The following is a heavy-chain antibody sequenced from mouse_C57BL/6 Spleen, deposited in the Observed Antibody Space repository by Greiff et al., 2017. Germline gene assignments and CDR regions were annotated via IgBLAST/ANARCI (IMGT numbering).Heavy chain of an antibody. D-gene: IGHD2-2*01. CDR1: GYTFTSYW. CDR3: ASRGCDVAMDY. J-gene: IGHJ4*01. Sequence: QVQLQQPGAELVRPGTSVKLSCKASGYTFTSYWMHWVKQRPGQGLEWIGVIDPSNSYTNYNQKFKGKATLTVDTSSSTAYMQLSSLTSEDSAVYYCASRGCDVAMDYWGQGTSVTVSS. V-gene: IGHV1-59*01. CDR2: IDPSNSYT.